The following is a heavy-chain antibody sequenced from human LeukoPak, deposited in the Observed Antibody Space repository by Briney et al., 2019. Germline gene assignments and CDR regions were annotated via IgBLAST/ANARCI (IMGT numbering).Heavy chain of an antibody. J-gene: IGHJ3*02. CDR3: AKGVVVVVAATAEAFDI. D-gene: IGHD2-15*01. V-gene: IGHV3-30-3*01. CDR2: ISYDGSNK. Sequence: PGGSLRLSCAASGFTFSSYAMHWVRQAPGKGLEWVAVISYDGSNKYYADSVKGRFTISRDNSKNTLYLQMNSLRAEDTAVYYCAKGVVVVVAATAEAFDIWGQGTMVTVSS. CDR1: GFTFSSYA.